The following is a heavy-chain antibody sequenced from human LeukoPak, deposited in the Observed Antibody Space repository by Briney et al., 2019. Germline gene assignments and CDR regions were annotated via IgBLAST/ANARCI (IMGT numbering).Heavy chain of an antibody. CDR1: GFTFSSYA. D-gene: IGHD3-10*01. Sequence: GGSLGLSCAASGFTFSSYAMTWVRQAPGKGLEWVSGIGGSGGNTYYPDSVRGRFTISRDNSKNTLSLQMNSLRAEDTAVYYCAKEHYGSGMTTFDYWGQGTLVTVSS. J-gene: IGHJ4*02. CDR3: AKEHYGSGMTTFDY. CDR2: IGGSGGNT. V-gene: IGHV3-23*01.